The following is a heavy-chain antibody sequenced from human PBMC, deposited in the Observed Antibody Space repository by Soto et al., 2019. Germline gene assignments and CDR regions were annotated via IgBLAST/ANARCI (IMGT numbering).Heavy chain of an antibody. CDR2: IYYSGST. J-gene: IGHJ6*02. CDR1: GGSVSSGSYY. V-gene: IGHV4-61*01. D-gene: IGHD6-13*01. CDR3: ARAAAALYYYYGMDF. Sequence: SETLSLTCTVSGGSVSSGSYYWSWIRQPPGKGLEWIGYIYYSGSTNYNPSLKSRVTISVDTSKNQFSLKLSSVTAADTAVYYCARAAAALYYYYGMDFWGQGTTVTVSS.